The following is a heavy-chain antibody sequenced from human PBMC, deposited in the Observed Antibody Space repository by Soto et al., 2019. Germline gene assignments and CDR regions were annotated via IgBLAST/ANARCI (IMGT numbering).Heavy chain of an antibody. Sequence: EXLKISYKSSGYXFTSYWVVWVRQMPGKGLEWMGIIYPGDSDTRYSPSFQGQVTISADKSISTAYLQLSSLKASDNAMYYCARPYGDYDHFDYWGQGTLVTVSS. CDR1: GYXFTSYW. CDR3: ARPYGDYDHFDY. D-gene: IGHD4-17*01. J-gene: IGHJ4*02. CDR2: IYPGDSDT. V-gene: IGHV5-51*01.